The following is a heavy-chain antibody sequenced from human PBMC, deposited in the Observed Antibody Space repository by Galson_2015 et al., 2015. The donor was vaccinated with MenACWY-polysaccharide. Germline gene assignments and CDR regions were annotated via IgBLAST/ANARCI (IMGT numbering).Heavy chain of an antibody. D-gene: IGHD1-26*01. Sequence: SLRLSCAASGFIFSNYGMHWVRQAPGKGLEWVSLVPDDGSNEYYADSVRGRFIFSRDNSKNTVSLEMNSLRPEDTAVYYCATDSSRPLVGAPVSRFEYWGQGTLVTVSS. CDR1: GFIFSNYG. J-gene: IGHJ4*02. CDR3: ATDSSRPLVGAPVSRFEY. CDR2: VPDDGSNE. V-gene: IGHV3-30*02.